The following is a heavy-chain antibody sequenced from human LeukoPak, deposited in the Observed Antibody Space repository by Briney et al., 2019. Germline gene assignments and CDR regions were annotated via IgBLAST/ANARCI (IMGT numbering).Heavy chain of an antibody. Sequence: SETLSLTCTVSGGSISNYYWSWIRQPAGKGLEWIGRIYTSGTTHYNPSLKSRVTISVDTSKNQFSLKLSSVTAADTAVYYCASINSSGYCGPDAFDIWGQGTMVTVSS. J-gene: IGHJ3*02. CDR3: ASINSSGYCGPDAFDI. V-gene: IGHV4-4*07. CDR1: GGSISNYY. CDR2: IYTSGTT. D-gene: IGHD3-22*01.